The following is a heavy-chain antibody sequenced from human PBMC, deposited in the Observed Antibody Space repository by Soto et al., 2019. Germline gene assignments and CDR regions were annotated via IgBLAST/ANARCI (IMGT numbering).Heavy chain of an antibody. J-gene: IGHJ4*02. CDR1: GYTFTGYY. CDR2: INPNSGGT. V-gene: IGHV1-2*04. Sequence: QVPLVQSGAEVKKPGASVKVSCKASGYTFTGYYMHWVRQAPGQGLEWMGWINPNSGGTNYAQKFQGWVTMTRDTSISTAYMELSRLRSDDTAVYYCARETTFGEGGFDYWGQGTLVTVSS. CDR3: ARETTFGEGGFDY. D-gene: IGHD3-16*01.